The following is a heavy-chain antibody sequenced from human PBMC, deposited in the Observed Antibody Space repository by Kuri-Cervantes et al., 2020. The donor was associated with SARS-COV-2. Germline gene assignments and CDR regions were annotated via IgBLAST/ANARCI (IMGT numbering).Heavy chain of an antibody. J-gene: IGHJ4*02. CDR3: AGIASSLGTDF. D-gene: IGHD1-1*01. V-gene: IGHV1-69*11. CDR2: IVPIIGPV. CDR1: GGTFRSYA. Sequence: SVKVSCKASGGTFRSYAISWVRQAPGQGLEWVGRIVPIIGPVHYAQRFQGRLTITADESTSTTYMELSSLRYEDTAVYYCAGIASSLGTDFWGQGSLVTVSS.